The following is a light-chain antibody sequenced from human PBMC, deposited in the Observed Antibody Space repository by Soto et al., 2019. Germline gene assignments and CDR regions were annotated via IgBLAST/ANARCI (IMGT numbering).Light chain of an antibody. Sequence: DIQMTQSPSTLSASVGDRVTITCRASQNINNWLAWYQQKPGMAPKLLIYDASSLGSGVPSRFSGSGSGTEFSLTITSLQPDDFATYYCQQYNSDSWAFAQGTKVEI. CDR1: QNINNW. CDR2: DAS. V-gene: IGKV1-5*01. J-gene: IGKJ1*01. CDR3: QQYNSDSWA.